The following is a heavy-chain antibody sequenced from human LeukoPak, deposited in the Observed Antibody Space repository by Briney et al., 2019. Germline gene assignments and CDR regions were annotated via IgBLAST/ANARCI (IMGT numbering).Heavy chain of an antibody. V-gene: IGHV4-30-2*01. CDR2: IHDGGST. D-gene: IGHD4-17*01. Sequence: SETLSLTCTVSGGSISSGGYYWSWIRQPPGKDLEWIGFIHDGGSTSYNSSLKSRVAISVDRSKNQFSLTLSSVTAADTAVYYCASGTTVTNFAYWGQGTLVTVSS. CDR3: ASGTTVTNFAY. J-gene: IGHJ4*02. CDR1: GGSISSGGYY.